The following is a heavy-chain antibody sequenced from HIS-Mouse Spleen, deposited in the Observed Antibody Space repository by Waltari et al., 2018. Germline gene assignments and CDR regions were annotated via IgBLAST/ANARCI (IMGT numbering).Heavy chain of an antibody. CDR1: GFPFVDYA. D-gene: IGHD6-13*01. CDR2: ISWNSGSI. Sequence: EVQLVESGGGLVQPGRSLRLSCAASGFPFVDYAMHWVRQAPGKGLEWVSGISWNSGSIGYADSEKGRFTISRDNAKNSLYLQMNSLRAEDTALYYCAKDRSSSWYYFDYWGQGTLVTVSS. J-gene: IGHJ4*02. CDR3: AKDRSSSWYYFDY. V-gene: IGHV3-9*01.